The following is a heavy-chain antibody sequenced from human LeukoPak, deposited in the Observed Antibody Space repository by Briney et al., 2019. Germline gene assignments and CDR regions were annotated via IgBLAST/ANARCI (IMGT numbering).Heavy chain of an antibody. CDR3: ARDKQVGATYFDY. CDR2: IKQDGREI. J-gene: IGHJ4*02. V-gene: IGHV3-7*01. Sequence: GGSLRLSCAASGFTFSSYWMSWVRQAPGEGLEWVANIKQDGREIYYVDSVKGRFTISRDNAKNSLYLQMNSLRAEDTAVYYCARDKQVGATYFDYWGQGTLVTVSS. D-gene: IGHD1-26*01. CDR1: GFTFSSYW.